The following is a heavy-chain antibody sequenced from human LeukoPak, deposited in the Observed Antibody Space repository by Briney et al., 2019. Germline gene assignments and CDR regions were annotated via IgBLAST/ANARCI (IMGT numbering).Heavy chain of an antibody. Sequence: ERSLRLSCAASGFTFSTYNMHWVRQAPGTGLEWVAVIWYDGSNTYYADSVKGRFTISRDNSKSTLYLQMDSLRAEDTAVYYCARAPYNYSYRPPPDYWGQGTLVTVSS. CDR2: IWYDGSNT. CDR3: ARAPYNYSYRPPPDY. D-gene: IGHD1-20*01. J-gene: IGHJ4*02. CDR1: GFTFSTYN. V-gene: IGHV3-33*01.